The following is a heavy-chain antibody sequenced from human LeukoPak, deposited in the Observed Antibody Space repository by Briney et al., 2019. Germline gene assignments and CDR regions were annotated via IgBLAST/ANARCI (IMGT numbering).Heavy chain of an antibody. Sequence: SVKVSCKASGGTFSSYAISWVRQAPGQGLEWMGGIIPIFGTANYAQKFQGRVTITTDESTSTAYMELSNLRSEDTAVYYCATEGSEATGSPSYYYYYMDVWGKGTTVTVSS. CDR1: GGTFSSYA. CDR3: ATEGSEATGSPSYYYYYMDV. D-gene: IGHD5-12*01. CDR2: IIPIFGTA. V-gene: IGHV1-69*05. J-gene: IGHJ6*03.